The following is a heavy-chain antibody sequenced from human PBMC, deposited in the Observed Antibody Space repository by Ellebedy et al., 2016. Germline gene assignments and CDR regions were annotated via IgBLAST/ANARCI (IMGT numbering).Heavy chain of an antibody. V-gene: IGHV3-30-3*01. D-gene: IGHD6-13*01. J-gene: IGHJ4*02. CDR3: ASVSDSSSCLGY. Sequence: GGSLRLSCAASGFTFSSYAMHWVRQAPGKGLEWVAVISYDGSNKYYADSVKGRFTISRDNSKNTLYLQMNSLRAEDTAVYYCASVSDSSSCLGYWGQGTLVTVSS. CDR1: GFTFSSYA. CDR2: ISYDGSNK.